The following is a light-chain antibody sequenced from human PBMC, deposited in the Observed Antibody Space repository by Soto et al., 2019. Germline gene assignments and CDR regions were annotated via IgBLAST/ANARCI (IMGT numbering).Light chain of an antibody. CDR2: LEGSGSY. Sequence: QSVLTQSSSASASRGSSVKLTCTLSSGHSSYIIAWHQQQPGKAPRYLMKLEGSGSYNKGSGVPDRFSGSSSGADRYLTSSNLQYEDEADYYCETWDSNTHVFGGGTNLTVL. V-gene: IGLV4-60*02. CDR1: SGHSSYI. CDR3: ETWDSNTHV. J-gene: IGLJ3*02.